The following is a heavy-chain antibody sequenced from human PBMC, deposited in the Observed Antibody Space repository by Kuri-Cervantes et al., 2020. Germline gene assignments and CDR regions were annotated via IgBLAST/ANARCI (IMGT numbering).Heavy chain of an antibody. CDR2: INPNSGGT. CDR1: GYIFTGYY. J-gene: IGHJ6*03. CDR3: ANGDYYYYYYMDV. V-gene: IGHV1-2*02. D-gene: IGHD3-16*01. Sequence: ASVKVSCKVSGYIFTGYYVHWVRQDPGQGLEGMGWINPNSGGTNSAQKFQGRVTMTRDTSISKAYMELSRLRSDDTAVYYCANGDYYYYYYMDVWGQGTTVTVSS.